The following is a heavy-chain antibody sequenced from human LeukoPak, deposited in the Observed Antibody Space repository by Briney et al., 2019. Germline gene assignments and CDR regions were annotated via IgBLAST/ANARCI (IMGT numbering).Heavy chain of an antibody. V-gene: IGHV3-30*18. CDR1: GFTFSSYG. D-gene: IGHD2-15*01. J-gene: IGHJ4*02. Sequence: GGSLRLSCAASGFTFSSYGMHWVRQAPGKGLEWVAVISHDGSNKYYADSVKGRFTISRDNSKNTLYLQMNSLRAEDTAVYYCAKDRRGYCSGGSCYYNFDYWGQGTPVTVSS. CDR2: ISHDGSNK. CDR3: AKDRRGYCSGGSCYYNFDY.